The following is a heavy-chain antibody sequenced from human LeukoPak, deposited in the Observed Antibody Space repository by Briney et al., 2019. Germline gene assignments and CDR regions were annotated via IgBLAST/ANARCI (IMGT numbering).Heavy chain of an antibody. V-gene: IGHV4-61*02. CDR3: ARDHVWSRASYFDF. CDR1: GGSISSGGYY. D-gene: IGHD2-8*01. CDR2: IYTSGSS. Sequence: SQTLSLTCSVSGGSISSGGYYWSWIRQPAGNGLEWIGRIYTSGSSNYNPSLKSRVTISVDSSKNQFSLKLSSVTAADTAVYYCARDHVWSRASYFDFWGQGTLVTVSS. J-gene: IGHJ4*02.